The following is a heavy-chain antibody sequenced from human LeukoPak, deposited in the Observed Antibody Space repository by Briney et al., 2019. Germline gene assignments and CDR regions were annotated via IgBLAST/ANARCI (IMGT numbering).Heavy chain of an antibody. CDR2: INHSGST. CDR1: GGSFSGYY. Sequence: SETLSLTCAVYGGSFSGYYWSWIRQPPGKGLEWIGEINHSGSTNYNPSLKSRVTISVDTSKNQFSLKLSSVTAADTAVYYCARGLSGRYCSSTSCPRRANSYYYYGMDVWDQGTTVTVSS. J-gene: IGHJ6*02. D-gene: IGHD2-2*01. CDR3: ARGLSGRYCSSTSCPRRANSYYYYGMDV. V-gene: IGHV4-34*01.